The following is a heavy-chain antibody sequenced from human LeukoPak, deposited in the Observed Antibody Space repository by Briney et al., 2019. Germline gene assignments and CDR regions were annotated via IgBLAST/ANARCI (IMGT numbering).Heavy chain of an antibody. CDR2: MNPNSGNT. J-gene: IGHJ6*02. CDR3: AVISGSYYGYYYYYGMDV. V-gene: IGHV1-8*01. CDR1: GYTFTSYD. Sequence: ASVKVSCKASGYTFTSYDVNWVRQATGQGLEWMGWMNPNSGNTGYAQKFQGRVTMTRNTSISTAYMELSSLRSEDTAVYYCAVISGSYYGYYYYYGMDVWGQGTTVTVSS. D-gene: IGHD1-26*01.